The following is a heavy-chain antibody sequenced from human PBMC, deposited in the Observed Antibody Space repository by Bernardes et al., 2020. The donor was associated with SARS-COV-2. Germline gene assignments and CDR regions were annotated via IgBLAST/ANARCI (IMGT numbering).Heavy chain of an antibody. D-gene: IGHD2-2*01. CDR3: AREIEYCSSTSCAKYDY. Sequence: GGSLRLSCAASGFTFSSYAMHWVRQAPGKGLEWVAVISYDGSNKYYADSVKGRFTISRDNSKNTLYLQMNSLRAEDTAVYYCAREIEYCSSTSCAKYDYWGQGTLVTVSS. CDR2: ISYDGSNK. CDR1: GFTFSSYA. J-gene: IGHJ4*02. V-gene: IGHV3-30*04.